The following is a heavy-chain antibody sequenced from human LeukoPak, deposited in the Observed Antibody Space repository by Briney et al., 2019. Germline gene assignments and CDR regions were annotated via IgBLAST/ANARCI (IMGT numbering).Heavy chain of an antibody. D-gene: IGHD5-24*01. CDR3: AKDVYGYNLTPDAFDI. Sequence: PGGSLRLSCAASGFTFSSYSMNWVRQAPGKGLEWVSAISGTGGRTYYADSVKGRFTISRDNSKNTLDLQMNSLRAEDTAVYYCAKDVYGYNLTPDAFDIWGQGTMVTVSS. J-gene: IGHJ3*02. CDR1: GFTFSSYS. V-gene: IGHV3-23*01. CDR2: ISGTGGRT.